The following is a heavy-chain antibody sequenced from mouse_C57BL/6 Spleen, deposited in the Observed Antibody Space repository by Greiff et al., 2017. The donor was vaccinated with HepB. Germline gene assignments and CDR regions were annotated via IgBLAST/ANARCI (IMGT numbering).Heavy chain of an antibody. J-gene: IGHJ4*01. V-gene: IGHV1-66*01. Sequence: QVQLKESGPELVKPGASVKISCKASGYSFTSYYIHWVKQRPGQGLEWIGWIYPGSGNTKYNEKFKGKATLTADTSSSTAYMQLSSLTSEDSAVYYCARGQLRSPYYYAMDYWGQGTSVTVSS. CDR3: ARGQLRSPYYYAMDY. CDR2: IYPGSGNT. D-gene: IGHD3-2*02. CDR1: GYSFTSYY.